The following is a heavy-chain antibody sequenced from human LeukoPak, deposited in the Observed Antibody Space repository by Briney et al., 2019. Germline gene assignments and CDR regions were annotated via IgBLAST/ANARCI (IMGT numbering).Heavy chain of an antibody. J-gene: IGHJ4*02. V-gene: IGHV4-61*02. CDR2: IDTSGNT. CDR1: GGSISSGNYR. CDR3: AREFDS. Sequence: SETLSLTRTVSGGSISSGNYRWSWIRQPAGEGLEWIGRIDTSGNTNYNPSLKSRVTISVDTSKIQFSLRLSSVTAADTAIYYCAREFDSWGLGTLVTVSS.